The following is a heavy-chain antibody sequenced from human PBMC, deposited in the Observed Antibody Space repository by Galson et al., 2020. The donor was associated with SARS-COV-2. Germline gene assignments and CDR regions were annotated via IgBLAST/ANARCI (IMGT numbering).Heavy chain of an antibody. Sequence: TGGSLRLSCAASGFTFSSYAMHWVRQAPGKGLEWVAVISYDGGNKYYADSVKGRFTISRDNSKNTLYLQMNSLRAEDTAVYYCARDLGQLDFDYWGQGTLVTVSS. CDR3: ARDLGQLDFDY. J-gene: IGHJ4*02. CDR2: ISYDGGNK. CDR1: GFTFSSYA. D-gene: IGHD6-6*01. V-gene: IGHV3-30-3*01.